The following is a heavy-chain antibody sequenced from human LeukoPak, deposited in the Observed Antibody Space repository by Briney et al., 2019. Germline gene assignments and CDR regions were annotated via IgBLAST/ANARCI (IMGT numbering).Heavy chain of an antibody. CDR2: INSDGRST. J-gene: IGHJ4*02. Sequence: GGSLRLSCAASGFTFSNYWMHWVRQAPGKGRGWVSRINSDGRSTNYADSVKGRFTISRDNAKNSLYLQMNSLRAEDTAVYYCARVAEAAAFDYWGQGTLVTVSS. CDR1: GFTFSNYW. D-gene: IGHD6-13*01. V-gene: IGHV3-74*01. CDR3: ARVAEAAAFDY.